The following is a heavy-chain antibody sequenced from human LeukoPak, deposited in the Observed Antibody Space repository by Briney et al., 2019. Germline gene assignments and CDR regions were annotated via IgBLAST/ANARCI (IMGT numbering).Heavy chain of an antibody. D-gene: IGHD6-13*01. CDR3: AREREYSSSWYAFDI. Sequence: SETLSLTCTLSGGSVSSGSSCWSWIRQPPGKGLEWLGYTYYSGRTNYNPSLKSQVTISVDTSKNQVSLKLSSVTAADTAVYYCAREREYSSSWYAFDIWGQGTMVTVSS. CDR2: TYYSGRT. J-gene: IGHJ3*02. CDR1: GGSVSSGSSC. V-gene: IGHV4-61*01.